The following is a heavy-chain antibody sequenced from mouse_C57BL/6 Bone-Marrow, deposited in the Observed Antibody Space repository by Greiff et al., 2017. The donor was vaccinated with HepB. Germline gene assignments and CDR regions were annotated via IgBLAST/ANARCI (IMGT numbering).Heavy chain of an antibody. CDR3: ARSRVYYGSGVFDY. Sequence: QVQLQQSGAELVKPGASVKISCKASGYAFSSYWMNWVKQRPGKGLEWIGQIYPGDGDTNYNVKFKGKATLTADKSSSTAYMQLSSLTSEDSAVYFCARSRVYYGSGVFDYWGQGTTLTVSS. CDR1: GYAFSSYW. CDR2: IYPGDGDT. J-gene: IGHJ2*01. V-gene: IGHV1-80*01. D-gene: IGHD1-1*01.